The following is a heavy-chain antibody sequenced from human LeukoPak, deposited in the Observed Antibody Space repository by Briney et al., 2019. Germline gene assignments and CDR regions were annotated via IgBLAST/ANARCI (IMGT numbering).Heavy chain of an antibody. J-gene: IGHJ4*02. CDR1: GFTFSGHN. V-gene: IGHV3-48*04. CDR2: VSISGGTI. Sequence: GGSLRLSCAASGFTFSGHNMNWVRQAPGKGLEWISFVSISGGTIYYADSVKGRFRISRDNAKSSLDLEMSSLRAEDTAVYYCARAMSTFGGVRNYFDSWGQGSLVTVSS. D-gene: IGHD3-16*01. CDR3: ARAMSTFGGVRNYFDS.